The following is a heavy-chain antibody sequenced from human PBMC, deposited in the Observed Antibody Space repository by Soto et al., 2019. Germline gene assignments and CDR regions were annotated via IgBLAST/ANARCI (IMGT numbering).Heavy chain of an antibody. CDR1: GGSFSGYY. J-gene: IGHJ4*02. Sequence: SETLSLTCAVYGGSFSGYYWSWIRQPPGKGLEWIGEINHSGSTNYNPSLKSRVTISVDTSKNQFSLKLSSVTAADTAVYYCATNGGGSCSYCPDYWGQGTLVTVSS. D-gene: IGHD2-15*01. V-gene: IGHV4-34*01. CDR2: INHSGST. CDR3: ATNGGGSCSYCPDY.